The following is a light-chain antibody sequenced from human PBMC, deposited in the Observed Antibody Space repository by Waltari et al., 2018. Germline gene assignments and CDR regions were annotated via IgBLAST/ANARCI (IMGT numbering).Light chain of an antibody. V-gene: IGKV3-20*01. CDR2: DAS. CDR1: QSVASRH. Sequence: ETVLTQSPGTLSLSPGERATLSCRASQSVASRHLAWYQQKPGHAPRLLIYDASSRATGIPDRFSGSGSVTDFTLTITTLEPEDFAVYYCQQYGNPPRTFGQGTDVEIK. J-gene: IGKJ1*01. CDR3: QQYGNPPRT.